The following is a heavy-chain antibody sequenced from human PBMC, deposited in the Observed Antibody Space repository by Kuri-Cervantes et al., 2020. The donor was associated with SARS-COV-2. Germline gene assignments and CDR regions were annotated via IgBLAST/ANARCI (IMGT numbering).Heavy chain of an antibody. CDR1: GGTFSSYA. J-gene: IGHJ4*02. Sequence: SVQVSCKASGGTFSSYAVTWVRQAPGQGLEWMGRIIPLFGTTIYAQEFQGRVTLTADKSTNTAYMELSSLRSEDTAVYYCARPYCSITTCYDGTFDSWGQGTLVTVSS. CDR3: ARPYCSITTCYDGTFDS. V-gene: IGHV1-69*06. CDR2: IIPLFGTT. D-gene: IGHD2-2*01.